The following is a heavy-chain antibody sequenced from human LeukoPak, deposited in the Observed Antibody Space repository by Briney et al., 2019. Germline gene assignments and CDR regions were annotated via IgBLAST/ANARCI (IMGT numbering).Heavy chain of an antibody. CDR1: GFTFSSYE. Sequence: PGGSLRLSCAASGFTFSSYEMNWVRQAPGKGLEWVSYISSSGSTINYADSVKGRFTISRDNAKNSLYVQMNSLRAEDTAVYYCATLDSSREYFQHWGQGTLVTVSS. CDR2: ISSSGSTI. CDR3: ATLDSSREYFQH. V-gene: IGHV3-48*03. D-gene: IGHD3-10*01. J-gene: IGHJ1*01.